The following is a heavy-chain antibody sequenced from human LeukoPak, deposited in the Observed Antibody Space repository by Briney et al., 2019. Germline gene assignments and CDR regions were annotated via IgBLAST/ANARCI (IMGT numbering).Heavy chain of an antibody. D-gene: IGHD4-17*01. Sequence: HPGGSLRLSCAASGFTFSSYAMSWVRQAPGKGLEWVSGISGSGGSTYYADSVKGRFTISRDNSKNTLYLQMNSLRAEDTAVYYCAKDPSMYHGDYIIRWGQGTLVIVSS. CDR1: GFTFSSYA. J-gene: IGHJ4*02. CDR2: ISGSGGST. CDR3: AKDPSMYHGDYIIR. V-gene: IGHV3-23*01.